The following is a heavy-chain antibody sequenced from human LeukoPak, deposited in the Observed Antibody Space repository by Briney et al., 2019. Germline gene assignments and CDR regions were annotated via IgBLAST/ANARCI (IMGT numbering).Heavy chain of an antibody. D-gene: IGHD6-13*01. CDR3: AKLAASETGEGS. CDR2: INPSGDST. J-gene: IGHJ5*02. CDR1: GYTFTSNH. V-gene: IGHV1-46*01. Sequence: ASVKISCKASGYTFTSNHIHCVRQAPGQGLEWMGVINPSGDSTSYAQKFQGRVTMTRDTSTSTVYMELSSLRSEDTAIYYCAKLAASETGEGSWGQGTLVTVSS.